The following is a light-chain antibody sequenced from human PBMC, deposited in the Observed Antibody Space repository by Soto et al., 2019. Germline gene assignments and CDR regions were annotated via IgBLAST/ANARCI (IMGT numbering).Light chain of an antibody. CDR1: QSISSR. CDR2: KAS. CDR3: QQYNDYPYT. Sequence: DIQMTQSPSTLSASVGDRATITCRASQSISSRLAWYQQKPGKAPTLLIYKASSLESGVPSRFSGSGSASEFTLTISSLQPDDFATYYCQQYNDYPYTFGQGTKLEIK. V-gene: IGKV1-5*03. J-gene: IGKJ2*01.